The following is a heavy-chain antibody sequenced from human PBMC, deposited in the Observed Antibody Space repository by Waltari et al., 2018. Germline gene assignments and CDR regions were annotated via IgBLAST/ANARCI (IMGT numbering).Heavy chain of an antibody. D-gene: IGHD2-2*01. V-gene: IGHV1-69*01. CDR2: IIRIFGTA. CDR3: AREGGKTEDVVVGMDV. Sequence: QVQLVQSGAEVKKPGSSVKVSCKASGGTFSSYAISWVRQAPGQGLEWMGGIIRIFGTANNAQKFQGRVTSTADESTSTAYMELSSLRSEDTAVYYCAREGGKTEDVVVGMDVWGQGTTVTVSS. J-gene: IGHJ6*02. CDR1: GGTFSSYA.